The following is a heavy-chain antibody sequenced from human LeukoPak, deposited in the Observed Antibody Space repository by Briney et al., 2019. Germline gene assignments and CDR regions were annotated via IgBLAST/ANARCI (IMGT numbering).Heavy chain of an antibody. D-gene: IGHD4-17*01. CDR2: ISDSGGST. Sequence: PGGSLRLSCAASGFTFSSYAMSWVRQAPGKGLEWLSGISDSGGSTYYADSVKGRFTISRDNSKNTLYLQMNSLRAEDTAVYYCAKDLKLTTAPSGWGQGTLVTVSS. V-gene: IGHV3-23*01. CDR3: AKDLKLTTAPSG. J-gene: IGHJ4*02. CDR1: GFTFSSYA.